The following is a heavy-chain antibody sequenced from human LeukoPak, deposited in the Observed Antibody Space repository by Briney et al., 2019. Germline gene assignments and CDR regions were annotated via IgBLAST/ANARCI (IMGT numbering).Heavy chain of an antibody. D-gene: IGHD1-26*01. CDR2: ISWNSGSI. CDR3: AKAESIVGANFDY. V-gene: IGHV3-9*01. Sequence: GGSLRLSCAASGFTFDDDAMHWVRQAPGKGLEWVSGISWNSGSIGYADSVKGRFTISRDNAKNSLYLQMNSLRAEDTALYYCAKAESIVGANFDYWGQGTLVTVSS. CDR1: GFTFDDDA. J-gene: IGHJ4*02.